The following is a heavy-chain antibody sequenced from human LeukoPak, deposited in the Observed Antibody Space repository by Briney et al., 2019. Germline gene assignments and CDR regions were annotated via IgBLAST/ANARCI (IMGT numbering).Heavy chain of an antibody. V-gene: IGHV4-61*02. Sequence: SSETLSLTCTVSGDSISSGSYYWSWIRQPAGKQLEWIGRIYSSGSTNYNPSPKSRVTISVDTSKNQFSLKLSSVTAADTAVYYCARSPLNSPARYMDVWGKGTTVTISS. CDR2: IYSSGST. D-gene: IGHD2/OR15-2a*01. J-gene: IGHJ6*03. CDR3: ARSPLNSPARYMDV. CDR1: GDSISSGSYY.